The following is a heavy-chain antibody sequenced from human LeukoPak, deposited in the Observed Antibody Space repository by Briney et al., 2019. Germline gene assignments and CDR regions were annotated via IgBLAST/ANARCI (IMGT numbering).Heavy chain of an antibody. Sequence: GGSLRLSCAASGFTFSSYAMHWVRQAPGKGLEYVSAISSNGGSTYYANSVKGRFTISRDNSKNTLYLQMGSLRAEDMAVYYCARGNIVVVTSLTYWGQGTLVTVSS. J-gene: IGHJ4*02. V-gene: IGHV3-64*01. CDR3: ARGNIVVVTSLTY. CDR1: GFTFSSYA. CDR2: ISSNGGST. D-gene: IGHD2-21*02.